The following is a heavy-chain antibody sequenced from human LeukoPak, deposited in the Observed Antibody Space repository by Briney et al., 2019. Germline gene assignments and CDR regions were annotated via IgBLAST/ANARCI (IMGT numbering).Heavy chain of an antibody. V-gene: IGHV3-23*01. Sequence: GGSLRLSCAASGFTFGMYAMSWVRQAPGKGLEWVSTLSGSGGSTYYADSVKGRFTISGDESKNTLSLQMNSLRPEDTAVYYCAKNAAGIVLMIYAPLDSWSQGTLVTVSS. CDR1: GFTFGMYA. CDR2: LSGSGGST. CDR3: AKNAAGIVLMIYAPLDS. J-gene: IGHJ4*02. D-gene: IGHD2-8*01.